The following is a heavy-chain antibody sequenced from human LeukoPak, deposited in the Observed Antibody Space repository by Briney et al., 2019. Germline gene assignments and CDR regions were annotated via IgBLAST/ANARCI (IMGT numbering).Heavy chain of an antibody. Sequence: GGSLRLSCAASGFTFDDYAMHWVRQAPGKGLEWVSGISWNSGSIGYADSVKGRFTISRDNAKNSLYLQMNSLRAEDTALCYCAKDIDIYSYGYATFDYWGQGTLVTVSS. CDR2: ISWNSGSI. D-gene: IGHD5-18*01. V-gene: IGHV3-9*01. J-gene: IGHJ4*02. CDR3: AKDIDIYSYGYATFDY. CDR1: GFTFDDYA.